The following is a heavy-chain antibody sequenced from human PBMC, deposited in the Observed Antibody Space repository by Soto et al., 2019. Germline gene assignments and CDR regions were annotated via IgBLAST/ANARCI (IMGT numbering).Heavy chain of an antibody. CDR3: AREPRYYDSSGYFDY. D-gene: IGHD3-22*01. J-gene: IGHJ4*02. Sequence: QVQLQESGPGLVKPSETLSLTCTVSGGSISSYYWSWIRQPPGKGLEWIGYIYYSGSTNYNPSLKSRVTISVDTSKNRFSLKLSSVTAADTAFYYCAREPRYYDSSGYFDYWGQGTLVTVSS. CDR1: GGSISSYY. CDR2: IYYSGST. V-gene: IGHV4-59*01.